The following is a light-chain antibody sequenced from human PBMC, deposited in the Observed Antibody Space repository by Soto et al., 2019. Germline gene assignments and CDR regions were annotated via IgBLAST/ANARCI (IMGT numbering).Light chain of an antibody. J-gene: IGKJ3*01. CDR3: QQYKTT. CDR2: KTS. V-gene: IGKV1-5*03. Sequence: DVLLTQSPSTLSASIGDRVTITCRASQTINNWLAWYQQKPGKAPKLLIHKTSTIESGVPSRFSGNGSGTEFTLTISSLQPDDVATYYCQQYKTTFGPGTKVDI. CDR1: QTINNW.